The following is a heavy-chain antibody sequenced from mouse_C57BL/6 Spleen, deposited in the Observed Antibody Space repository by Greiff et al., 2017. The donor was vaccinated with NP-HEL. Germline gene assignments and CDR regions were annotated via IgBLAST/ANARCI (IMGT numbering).Heavy chain of an antibody. CDR2: IDPSDSYT. V-gene: IGHV1-50*01. CDR3: HYYGSSPYYFDY. J-gene: IGHJ2*01. Sequence: VQLQQPGAELVKPGASVKLSCKASGYTFTSYWMQWVKQRPGQGLEWIGEIDPSDSYTNYNQKFKGKATLTVDTSSSTAYMQLSSLTSEDSAVYYCHYYGSSPYYFDYWGQGTTLTVSS. D-gene: IGHD1-1*01. CDR1: GYTFTSYW.